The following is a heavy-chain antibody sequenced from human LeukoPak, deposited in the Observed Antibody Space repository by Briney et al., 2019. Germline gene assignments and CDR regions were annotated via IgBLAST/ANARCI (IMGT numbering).Heavy chain of an antibody. Sequence: PGGSLRLSSAASGFTFSTYAMSWVRQAPGKGLEWVSAISSSGGSTYYADPVKGRFTISRANSKNTLYLQMNRQRAEDSAGYYWARNWSSLDVWGQGTTVTVSS. CDR2: ISSSGGST. V-gene: IGHV3-23*01. D-gene: IGHD1-1*01. J-gene: IGHJ6*02. CDR1: GFTFSTYA. CDR3: ARNWSSLDV.